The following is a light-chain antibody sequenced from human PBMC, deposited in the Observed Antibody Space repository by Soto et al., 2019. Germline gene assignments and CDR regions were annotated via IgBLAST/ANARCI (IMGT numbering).Light chain of an antibody. CDR1: QGIGIY. Sequence: DFQMTQSPSSLSASVGDRVTITCRASQGIGIYLAWYQQKPGKVPNLLISGASTLQSGIPSRFSGAGSGTDFTLTISSLQPEDVATYYCQKYDSAKKKFGQGTKVDIK. CDR3: QKYDSAKKK. V-gene: IGKV1-27*01. CDR2: GAS. J-gene: IGKJ1*01.